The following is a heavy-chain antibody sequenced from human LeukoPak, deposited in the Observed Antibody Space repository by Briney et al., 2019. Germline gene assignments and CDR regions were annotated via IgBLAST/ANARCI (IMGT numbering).Heavy chain of an antibody. V-gene: IGHV3-64*01. CDR2: ISSNGGST. J-gene: IGHJ6*02. CDR1: GFTFSSYA. CDR3: ARGAIDRYYYYYGMDV. Sequence: GGSLTLSCAASGFTFSSYAMHWVRQAPGKGLEYVSAISSNGGSTYYANSVKGRFTISRDNSKNTLYLQMGSLRAEDMAVYYCARGAIDRYYYYYGMDVWGQGTTVTVSS.